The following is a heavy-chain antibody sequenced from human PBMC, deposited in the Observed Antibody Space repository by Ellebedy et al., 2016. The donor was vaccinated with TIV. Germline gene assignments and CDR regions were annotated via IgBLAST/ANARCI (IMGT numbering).Heavy chain of an antibody. CDR1: GSTFSSYA. CDR3: AKEDGYYDILTGSYTNSYYGMDV. D-gene: IGHD3-9*01. J-gene: IGHJ6*02. V-gene: IGHV3-23*01. CDR2: ISGRGGST. Sequence: GGSLRPSCAASGSTFSSYAMRWVRQAPGKGLEWVSGISGRGGSTYYADSVTGRFTISRDNSKNTLYLQMNSLRAEDTAVYYCAKEDGYYDILTGSYTNSYYGMDVWGQGTTVTVSS.